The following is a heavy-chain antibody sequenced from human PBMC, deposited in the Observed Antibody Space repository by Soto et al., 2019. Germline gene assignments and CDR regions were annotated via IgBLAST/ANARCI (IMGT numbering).Heavy chain of an antibody. CDR1: GFTFSSHA. D-gene: IGHD5-12*01. V-gene: IGHV3-33*01. CDR3: ARDPGYSGFDFDY. CDR2: IWYDGSKK. J-gene: IGHJ4*02. Sequence: QVQLVESGGGELQPGRSLRLSCAASGFTFSSHAMHWVRQAPGKGLEWVAVIWYDGSKKYYADSVKGRFTVARDDSKNTLSLQMNSLRVEDTAVYYCARDPGYSGFDFDYWGQGTLVTVSS.